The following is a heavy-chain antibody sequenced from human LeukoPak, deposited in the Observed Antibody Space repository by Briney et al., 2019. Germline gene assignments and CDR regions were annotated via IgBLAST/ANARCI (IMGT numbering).Heavy chain of an antibody. D-gene: IGHD6-13*01. V-gene: IGHV4-59*01. J-gene: IGHJ6*03. CDR2: IYYSGST. Sequence: SETLSLTCTVSGGSISSYYWSWIRQPPGKGLEWIGYIYYSGSTNYNPSLKSRVTISVDTSKNQFSLKLSSVTAADTAVYYCARAGSSSWPHYYYYMDVWGKGTTVTISS. CDR3: ARAGSSSWPHYYYYMDV. CDR1: GGSISSYY.